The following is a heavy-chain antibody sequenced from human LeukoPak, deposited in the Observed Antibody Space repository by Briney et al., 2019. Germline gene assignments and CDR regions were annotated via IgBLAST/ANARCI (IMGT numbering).Heavy chain of an antibody. D-gene: IGHD3-10*01. CDR1: GGSISSYY. V-gene: IGHV4-59*01. CDR2: IYYSGST. CDR3: ASALRGLIMGFDR. J-gene: IGHJ5*02. Sequence: SETLSLTCTVSGGSISSYYWSWIRQPPGKGLEWIGHIYYSGSTDYNLSLKSRVTISVDTSKNQFSLNLSSVTAADTAVYYCASALRGLIMGFDRWGQGTLVTVSS.